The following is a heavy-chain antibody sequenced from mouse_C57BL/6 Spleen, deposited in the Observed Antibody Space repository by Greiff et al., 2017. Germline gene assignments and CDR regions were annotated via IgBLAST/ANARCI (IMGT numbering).Heavy chain of an antibody. J-gene: IGHJ1*03. CDR3: ARTFTTVVAEYVDV. CDR1: GYTFTSYW. Sequence: QVQLQQPGAELVRPGTSVKLSCKASGYTFTSYWMHWVKQRPGQGLEWIGVIDPSDSYTNYNQKFKGKATLTVDTSSSTAYMQLSSLTSEDSAVYYCARTFTTVVAEYVDVWGTGTTVTVSS. V-gene: IGHV1-59*01. D-gene: IGHD1-1*01. CDR2: IDPSDSYT.